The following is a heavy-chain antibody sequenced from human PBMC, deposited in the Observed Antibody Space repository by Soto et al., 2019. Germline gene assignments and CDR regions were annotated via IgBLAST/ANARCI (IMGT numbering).Heavy chain of an antibody. Sequence: QVQLVQSEAAVRKPGSSVRVSCKASGGSFNRHTISWVRQAPEQGLEWMGGIIPIFGTANHAQKFQGRVTIIADESTSTVYMELSSLRSDDTAIYYCARGWGYDSTDYYYAYWGQGTLVIVSS. V-gene: IGHV1-69*01. CDR3: ARGWGYDSTDYYYAY. CDR2: IIPIFGTA. CDR1: GGSFNRHT. D-gene: IGHD3-22*01. J-gene: IGHJ4*02.